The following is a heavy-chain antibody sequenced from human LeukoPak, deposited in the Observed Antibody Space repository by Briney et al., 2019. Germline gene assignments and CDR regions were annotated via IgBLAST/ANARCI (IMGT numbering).Heavy chain of an antibody. Sequence: ASVKVSCKASGYTFTSYGISWVRQAPGQGLERMGWISAYNGNTNYAQKLQGRVTMTTDTSTSTAYMELRSLRSDDTAAYYCARDYWHSSDSGYYYYMDVWGKGTTVTVSS. V-gene: IGHV1-18*01. J-gene: IGHJ6*03. CDR2: ISAYNGNT. D-gene: IGHD6-19*01. CDR1: GYTFTSYG. CDR3: ARDYWHSSDSGYYYYMDV.